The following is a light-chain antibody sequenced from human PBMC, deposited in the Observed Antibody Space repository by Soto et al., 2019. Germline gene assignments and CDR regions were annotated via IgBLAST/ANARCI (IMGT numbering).Light chain of an antibody. CDR3: SSYAGSSTV. CDR1: SSDVGGYNY. V-gene: IGLV2-8*01. CDR2: EVS. J-gene: IGLJ1*01. Sequence: QSALTQPPSASGSPGQSVTISCTGTSSDVGGYNYVSWYQQHPGKAPKLIIYEVSYRPSGVSDRFSGSKSGNTASLTVSGLQADDEADYYCSSYAGSSTVFGTGTQLTV.